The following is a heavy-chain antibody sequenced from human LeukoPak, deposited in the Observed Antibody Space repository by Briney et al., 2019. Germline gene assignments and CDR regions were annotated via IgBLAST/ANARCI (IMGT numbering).Heavy chain of an antibody. CDR3: TSLVGATRAGY. D-gene: IGHD1-26*01. Sequence: GGSLRLSCAASGFTFSGSDLHWVRQASGKGLEWVGRIRSKANSYATAYAASVKGRFTISRDDSKNTAYLQMNSLKTEDTAVYYCTSLVGATRAGYWGQGTLVTVSS. V-gene: IGHV3-73*01. CDR2: IRSKANSYAT. J-gene: IGHJ4*02. CDR1: GFTFSGSD.